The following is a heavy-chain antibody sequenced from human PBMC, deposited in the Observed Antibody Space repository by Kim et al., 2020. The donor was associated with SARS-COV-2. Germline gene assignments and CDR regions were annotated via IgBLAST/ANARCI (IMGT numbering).Heavy chain of an antibody. CDR2: ISAYNGNT. J-gene: IGHJ6*02. V-gene: IGHV1-18*04. D-gene: IGHD3-10*02. Sequence: ASVKVSCKASGYTFTSYGISWVRQAPGQGLEWMGWISAYNGNTHYAQGPQGRVTMTTDTSTSTAYMELRSLRSDDTAVYSCARFVRGVIPYYYYGMDVWGQGTTVTVSS. CDR1: GYTFTSYG. CDR3: ARFVRGVIPYYYYGMDV.